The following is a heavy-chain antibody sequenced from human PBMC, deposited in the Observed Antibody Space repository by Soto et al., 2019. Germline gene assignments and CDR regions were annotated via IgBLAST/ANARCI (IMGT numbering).Heavy chain of an antibody. Sequence: GSLRLSCAASGFTFSSYGMHWVRQAPGKGLEWVAVIWYDGSNKYYADSVKGRFTISRDNSKNTLYLQMNSLRAEDTAVYYCARVGYDFWSGYSGGLDYWGQGTLVTVSS. CDR3: ARVGYDFWSGYSGGLDY. V-gene: IGHV3-33*01. CDR1: GFTFSSYG. CDR2: IWYDGSNK. D-gene: IGHD3-3*01. J-gene: IGHJ4*02.